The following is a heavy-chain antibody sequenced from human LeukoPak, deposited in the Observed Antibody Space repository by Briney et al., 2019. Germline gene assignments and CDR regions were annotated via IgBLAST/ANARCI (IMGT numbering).Heavy chain of an antibody. CDR2: IYYSGST. D-gene: IGHD2-2*01. CDR1: GGSISSSTSGWGWY. V-gene: IGHV4-39*01. Sequence: SETLSLTCTVSGGSISSSTSGWGWYWGWIRQPPGKGLEWIGSIYYSGSTYYNPSLKGRVTISVDTSKNQFSLKLSSVTAADTAVYFCARLPPPYCISTSCRDYWGQGTLVTVSS. CDR3: ARLPPPYCISTSCRDY. J-gene: IGHJ4*02.